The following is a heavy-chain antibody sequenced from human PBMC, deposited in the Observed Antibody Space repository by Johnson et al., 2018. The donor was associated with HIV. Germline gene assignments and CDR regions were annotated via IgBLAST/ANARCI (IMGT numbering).Heavy chain of an antibody. J-gene: IGHJ3*02. Sequence: VQLVESGGGVVQPGRSLRLSCAASGFTFSSYAMHWVRQAPGKGLEWVSGISWNSGSIGYADSVKGRFTISRDNSKNTLYLQMNSLRAEDTAVYYCAKDRTSAQSAFDIWGQGTMVTVSS. CDR3: AKDRTSAQSAFDI. CDR1: GFTFSSYA. CDR2: ISWNSGSI. V-gene: IGHV3-23*04. D-gene: IGHD1-1*01.